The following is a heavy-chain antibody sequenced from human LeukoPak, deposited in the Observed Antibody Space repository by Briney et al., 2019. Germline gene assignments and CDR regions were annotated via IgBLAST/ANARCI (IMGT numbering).Heavy chain of an antibody. D-gene: IGHD3-22*01. V-gene: IGHV4-34*01. Sequence: KSSETLSLTCAVYGGSFSGYYWSWIRQPPGKGLEWIGEINHSGSTNYNPSLKSRVTISVDTSKNQFSLKLSSVTAADTAVYYCARGGYYYDSSGYYYGYWFYPWGQGTLVTVSS. CDR1: GGSFSGYY. CDR2: INHSGST. CDR3: ARGGYYYDSSGYYYGYWFYP. J-gene: IGHJ5*02.